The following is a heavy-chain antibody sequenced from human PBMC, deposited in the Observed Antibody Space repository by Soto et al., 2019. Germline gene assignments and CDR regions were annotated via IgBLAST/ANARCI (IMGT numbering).Heavy chain of an antibody. CDR3: ARKVGAFLLDAFDI. J-gene: IGHJ3*02. CDR1: GYTFISYA. V-gene: IGHV1-3*01. D-gene: IGHD1-26*01. Sequence: QVHLVQSGAEVKKPGASVKVSCKASGYTFISYAMHWVRQAPGQRLEWMGWINAGNGNTKYSQKFQGRVTITRDTSASTAYMELSSLRSEDTAVYYCARKVGAFLLDAFDILGQGKMVTVSS. CDR2: INAGNGNT.